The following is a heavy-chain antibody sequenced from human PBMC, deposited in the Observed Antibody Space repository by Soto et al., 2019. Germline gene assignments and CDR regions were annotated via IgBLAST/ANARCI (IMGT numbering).Heavy chain of an antibody. CDR1: GGSISSSSYY. J-gene: IGHJ4*02. V-gene: IGHV4-39*01. Sequence: QLQLQESGPGLVKPSETLSLTCTVSGGSISSSSYYWGWIRQPPGKGLEWIGSIYYSGSTYYNPSLKSRVTISVDTSKNQFSLKLSSVTAADTAVYYCARLTTTVTYYRPAMQYYFDYWGQGTLVTVSS. CDR3: ARLTTTVTYYRPAMQYYFDY. CDR2: IYYSGST. D-gene: IGHD4-4*01.